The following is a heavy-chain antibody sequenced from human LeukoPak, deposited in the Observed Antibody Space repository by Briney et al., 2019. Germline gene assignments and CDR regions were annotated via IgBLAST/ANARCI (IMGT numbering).Heavy chain of an antibody. CDR2: ISSSSSYI. V-gene: IGHV3-11*06. CDR1: GFTFSDYY. J-gene: IGHJ4*02. D-gene: IGHD3-10*01. Sequence: GGSLRLSCAASGFTFSDYYMSWIRQAPGKGLEWVSSISSSSSYIYYADSVKGRFTISRDNAKNSLYLQMNSLRAEDTAVYYCAREGLVGGFDYWGQGTLVTVSS. CDR3: AREGLVGGFDY.